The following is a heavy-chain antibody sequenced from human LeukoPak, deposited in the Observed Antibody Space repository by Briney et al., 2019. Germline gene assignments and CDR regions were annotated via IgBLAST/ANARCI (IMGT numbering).Heavy chain of an antibody. Sequence: SETLSLTCTVSGYSISSGYYWGWIRQPPGKGLEWIGSLYHSGSTYYNPSLKGRVTISVDTSKNQFSLKLSSVTAADTAVYHCARDCDSSGYFLDWGQGTLVTVSS. CDR2: LYHSGST. J-gene: IGHJ4*02. CDR1: GYSISSGYY. CDR3: ARDCDSSGYFLD. V-gene: IGHV4-38-2*02. D-gene: IGHD3-22*01.